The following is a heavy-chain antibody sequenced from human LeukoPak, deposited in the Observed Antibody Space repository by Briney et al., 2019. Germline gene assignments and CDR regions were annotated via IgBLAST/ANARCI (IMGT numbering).Heavy chain of an antibody. V-gene: IGHV4-31*02. J-gene: IGHJ4*02. CDR2: IYNSGST. CDR3: ARGPGVEMAYFDY. CDR1: GFTFSSYS. Sequence: LRLSCAASGFTFSSYSMNWVRQHPGKGLEWIGYIYNSGSTYYNPSLKSRVTISVDTSKNHFSLKLSSVTAADTAVYYCARGPGVEMAYFDYWGQGTLVTVSS. D-gene: IGHD5-24*01.